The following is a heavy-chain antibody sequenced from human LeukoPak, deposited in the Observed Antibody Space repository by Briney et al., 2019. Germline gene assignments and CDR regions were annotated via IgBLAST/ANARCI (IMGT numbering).Heavy chain of an antibody. CDR2: INPNSGGT. CDR3: ARGLHSYGYGWFDP. V-gene: IGHV1-2*06. J-gene: IGHJ5*02. Sequence: GASVKVSCKASGYTFTGYYMHWVRQAPGQGLEWMGRINPNSGGTNYAQKFQGRVTMTRDTSISTAYMELSRLRSDDTAVYYCARGLHSYGYGWFDPWGQGTLVTVSS. D-gene: IGHD5-18*01. CDR1: GYTFTGYY.